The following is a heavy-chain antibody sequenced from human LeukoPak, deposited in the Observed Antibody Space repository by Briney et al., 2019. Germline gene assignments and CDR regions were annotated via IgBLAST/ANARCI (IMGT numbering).Heavy chain of an antibody. CDR3: AGSSAGDLDY. CDR2: IIPIFGTA. Sequence: GASVKVSCKASGGTFSSYAISWVRQAPGQGLEWVGRIIPIFGTANYAQKFQGRVTMTTDESTSTAYMELSSLRSEDTAVYYCAGSSAGDLDYWGQGTLVTVSS. V-gene: IGHV1-69*05. J-gene: IGHJ4*02. D-gene: IGHD3-10*01. CDR1: GGTFSSYA.